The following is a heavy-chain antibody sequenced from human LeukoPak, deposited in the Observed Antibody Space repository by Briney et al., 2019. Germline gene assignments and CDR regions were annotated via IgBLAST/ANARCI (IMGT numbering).Heavy chain of an antibody. Sequence: GGSLRLSCAASGFTFSSYAMHWVRQAPGKGLEWVAVISYDGSNKYYADSVKGRFTISRDNSKNTLYLQMNSLRAEDTAAYYCARGAGGSGWYSYFQHWGQGTLVTVSS. CDR3: ARGAGGSGWYSYFQH. CDR2: ISYDGSNK. V-gene: IGHV3-30-3*01. D-gene: IGHD6-19*01. CDR1: GFTFSSYA. J-gene: IGHJ1*01.